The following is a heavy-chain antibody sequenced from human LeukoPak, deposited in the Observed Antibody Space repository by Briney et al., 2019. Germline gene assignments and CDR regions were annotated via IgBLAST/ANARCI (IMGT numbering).Heavy chain of an antibody. V-gene: IGHV4-39*01. Sequence: PSETLSLTCTVSGGSISSSSYYWGWIRQPPGKGLEWIGSIYYSGSTYYNPSLKSRVTISVDTSKNQFSLKLSSVTAADTAVYYYARLDPMGGWFDPWGQGTLVTVSS. D-gene: IGHD3-16*01. CDR3: ARLDPMGGWFDP. CDR2: IYYSGST. J-gene: IGHJ5*02. CDR1: GGSISSSSYY.